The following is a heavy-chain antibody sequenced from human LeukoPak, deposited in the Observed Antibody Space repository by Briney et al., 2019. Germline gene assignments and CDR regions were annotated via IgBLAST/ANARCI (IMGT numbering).Heavy chain of an antibody. Sequence: GGSLRLSCAASGFTVSSNYMSWVRQAPGKGLEWVSVIYSGGSTYYADSVKGRFTISRDNSKNTLYLQMNSLRAEDTAVYYCARDHSSSSWMDAFEIWGPGMKVIVSS. CDR3: ARDHSSSSWMDAFEI. D-gene: IGHD6-6*01. J-gene: IGHJ3*02. CDR1: GFTVSSNY. V-gene: IGHV3-53*01. CDR2: IYSGGST.